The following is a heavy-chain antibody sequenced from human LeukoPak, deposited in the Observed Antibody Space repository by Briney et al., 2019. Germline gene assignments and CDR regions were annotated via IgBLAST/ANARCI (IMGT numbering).Heavy chain of an antibody. CDR3: ARHGPVVTATDAFDL. V-gene: IGHV4-39*01. Sequence: SETLSLTCTVSGGSITIRNYYWAWIRQPPGRQLEWIGSVYSSGSLYYNPSLKSRVTISVDTSKNQLSLSLNSVTAADTAVYYCARHGPVVTATDAFDLWGQGTMVTVSS. D-gene: IGHD2-21*02. CDR2: VYSSGSL. J-gene: IGHJ3*01. CDR1: GGSITIRNYY.